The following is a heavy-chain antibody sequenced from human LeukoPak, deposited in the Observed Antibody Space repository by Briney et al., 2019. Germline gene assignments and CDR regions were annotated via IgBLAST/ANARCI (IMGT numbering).Heavy chain of an antibody. D-gene: IGHD2-15*01. CDR2: ISDSSTTI. CDR1: GFTFSSYE. Sequence: GGSLRLSCAASGFTFSSYEMNWVRQAPGKGLEWVSYISDSSTTIYYADSVKGRFTISRDNAKNSLYLQMNSLRAEDTAVYYCARDLTVVVVAARRGGAFDIWGQGTMVTVSS. CDR3: ARDLTVVVVAARRGGAFDI. J-gene: IGHJ3*02. V-gene: IGHV3-48*01.